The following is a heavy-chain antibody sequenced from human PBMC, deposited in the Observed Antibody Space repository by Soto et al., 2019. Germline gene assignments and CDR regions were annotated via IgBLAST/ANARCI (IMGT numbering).Heavy chain of an antibody. CDR1: GGSISSGVYY. CDR2: IYYSGIT. CDR3: ARGSGGGVIYDY. Sequence: SETLSLTCTVSGGSISSGVYYWTWIRQHPGKGLEWIGYIYYSGITYYNPSLKSRVTISVDTSNNQFSLKLSSVTAADTAVYYCARGSGGGVIYDYWGQGTLVTVSS. J-gene: IGHJ4*02. V-gene: IGHV4-31*03. D-gene: IGHD3-16*02.